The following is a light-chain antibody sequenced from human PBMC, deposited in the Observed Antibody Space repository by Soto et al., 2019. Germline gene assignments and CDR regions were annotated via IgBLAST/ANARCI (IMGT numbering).Light chain of an antibody. J-gene: IGKJ1*01. Sequence: EIVLTQSPATLSLSPGERATLSCGASQSVSSIYLAWYQLRPGLAPRLLIYDASSRATGIPDRFSGSGSGTDFTLTISRLEPEDFAVYYCQQYGSSPKTFDQGTKVEIK. CDR3: QQYGSSPKT. V-gene: IGKV3D-20*01. CDR2: DAS. CDR1: QSVSSIY.